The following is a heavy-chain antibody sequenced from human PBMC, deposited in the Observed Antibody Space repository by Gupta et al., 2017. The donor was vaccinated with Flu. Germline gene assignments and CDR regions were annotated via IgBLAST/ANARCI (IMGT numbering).Heavy chain of an antibody. D-gene: IGHD3-22*01. CDR1: SRYS. CDR2: ISGTSTTI. Sequence: SRYSMHWVRQAPGRGLEWVSCISGTSTTIYYADSVKGRFTISRDNANNSLYLQMNSLRAEDTAVYYCARDFYGGSGYPSYWGQGTLVTVSS. CDR3: ARDFYGGSGYPSY. V-gene: IGHV3-48*01. J-gene: IGHJ4*02.